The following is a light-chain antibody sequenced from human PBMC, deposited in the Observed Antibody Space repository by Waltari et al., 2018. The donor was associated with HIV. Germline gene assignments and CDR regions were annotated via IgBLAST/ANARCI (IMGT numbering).Light chain of an antibody. CDR2: SAS. V-gene: IGKV3-15*01. J-gene: IGKJ2*01. CDR3: QHYNAWPPYT. CDR1: RTVGTN. Sequence: IVMSQSPASLSVSPGDRATLSCTASRTVGTNLAWYQQKPGGSPRLIIYSASLRAAGVPARFSGGGSGTEFTLTISSLQSGDFATYYCQHYNAWPPYTFGPGTKVDIK.